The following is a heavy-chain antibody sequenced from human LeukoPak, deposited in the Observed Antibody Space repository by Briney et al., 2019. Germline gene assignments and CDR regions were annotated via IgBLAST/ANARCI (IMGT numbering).Heavy chain of an antibody. Sequence: PGGSLRLSCAASGFTFSSYAMHWVRQAPGKGLEWVAFIRYDGSNKYYADSVKGRFTISRDNSKNTLYLQMNSLRAEDTAVYYCAKDIGYYGSGTPDYYMDVWGKGTTVTISS. CDR2: IRYDGSNK. CDR1: GFTFSSYA. CDR3: AKDIGYYGSGTPDYYMDV. D-gene: IGHD3-10*01. V-gene: IGHV3-30*02. J-gene: IGHJ6*03.